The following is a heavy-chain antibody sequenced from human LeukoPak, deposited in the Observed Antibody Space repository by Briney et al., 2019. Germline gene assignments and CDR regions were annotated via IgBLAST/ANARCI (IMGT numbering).Heavy chain of an antibody. CDR1: GFTVSSNS. Sequence: GGSLRLSCTVSGFTVSSNSMSWVRQAPGKGLEWVSFIYSDNTHYSDSVKGRFTISRDNSKNTLYLQMNSLRAEDTAVYYCARSFRGWKGSFDIWGQGTMVTVSS. CDR2: IYSDNT. J-gene: IGHJ3*02. D-gene: IGHD1-1*01. V-gene: IGHV3-53*01. CDR3: ARSFRGWKGSFDI.